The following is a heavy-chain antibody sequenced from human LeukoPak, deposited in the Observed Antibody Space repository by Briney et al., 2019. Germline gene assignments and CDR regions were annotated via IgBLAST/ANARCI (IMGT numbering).Heavy chain of an antibody. CDR3: ARRGYSGYDSPLGY. D-gene: IGHD5-12*01. J-gene: IGHJ4*02. CDR1: GYSFTSYW. CDR2: IYPGDSDT. V-gene: IGHV5-51*01. Sequence: RGESLKISCKGSGYSFTSYWIAWVRQMPGKGLDGMGIIYPGDSDTRYSPSFQGQVTISADKSIAYLQWGSLKASDTAMYYCARRGYSGYDSPLGYWGQGALVTVSS.